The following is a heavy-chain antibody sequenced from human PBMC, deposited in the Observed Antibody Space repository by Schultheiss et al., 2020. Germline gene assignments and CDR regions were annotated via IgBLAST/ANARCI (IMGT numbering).Heavy chain of an antibody. CDR2: ISAYNGNT. Sequence: ASVKVSCKTSGYTFTSYAMHWVRQAPGQRLEWMGWISAYNGNTNYAQKLQGRVTMTTDTSTSTAYMELRSLRSDDTAVYYCARVLWWAAYHDYWGQGTLVTVSS. CDR1: GYTFTSYA. D-gene: IGHD2-21*01. J-gene: IGHJ4*02. V-gene: IGHV1-18*01. CDR3: ARVLWWAAYHDY.